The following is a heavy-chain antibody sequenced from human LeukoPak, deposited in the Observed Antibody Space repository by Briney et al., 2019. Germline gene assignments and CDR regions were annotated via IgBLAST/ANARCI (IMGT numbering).Heavy chain of an antibody. Sequence: SQTLSLTCAISGDSVSSNSATWYWIRQSPSRGLEWLGRTYYRSKWFNDYVGSVKSRITINPDTSKNQLSLQLSSVTPEDTAVYYCARVLTAAGTFDPWGQGTLVTVSS. D-gene: IGHD6-13*01. CDR1: GDSVSSNSAT. V-gene: IGHV6-1*01. J-gene: IGHJ5*02. CDR3: ARVLTAAGTFDP. CDR2: TYYRSKWFN.